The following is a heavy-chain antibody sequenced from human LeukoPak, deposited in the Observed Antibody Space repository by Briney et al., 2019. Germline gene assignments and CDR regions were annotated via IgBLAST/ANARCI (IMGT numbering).Heavy chain of an antibody. Sequence: PGGSLRLSCAASGFTFSSYSMNWARRPPGKGLEWVSSIRSRSSYIYYADSVKGRFTISRDNARNSLYLQMNSLRAEDTAVYYCASTKSGGWYFDLWGRGTLVTVSS. CDR3: ASTKSGGWYFDL. CDR1: GFTFSSYS. J-gene: IGHJ2*01. D-gene: IGHD2-8*01. V-gene: IGHV3-21*01. CDR2: IRSRSSYI.